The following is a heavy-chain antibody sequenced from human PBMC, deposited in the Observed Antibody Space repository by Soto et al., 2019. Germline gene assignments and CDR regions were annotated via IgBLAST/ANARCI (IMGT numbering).Heavy chain of an antibody. J-gene: IGHJ3*02. CDR2: IIPIFGTA. CDR1: GGTFSSYA. V-gene: IGHV1-69*12. CDR3: ETVTTVVKVDAFDI. Sequence: QVQLVQSGAEVKKPGSSVKVSCKASGGTFSSYAISWVRQAPGQGLEWMGGIIPIFGTANYAQKFQGRVTIHADESTSTAYMELSSLRSEDTAVYYCETVTTVVKVDAFDIWGQGTMVTVSS. D-gene: IGHD4-17*01.